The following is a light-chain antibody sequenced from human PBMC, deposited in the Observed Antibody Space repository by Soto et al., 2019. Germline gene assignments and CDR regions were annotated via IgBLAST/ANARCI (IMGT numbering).Light chain of an antibody. V-gene: IGLV2-11*01. CDR1: SGDIGAYNY. CDR2: DVN. Sequence: QSVLTQPRSVSGSPGHSGTFSCTGTSGDIGAYNYVSWYQFHPGQAPKMIIYDVNKRPPGVPDRFSGSKSGNTASLTISWLQAEDEADYYCCSYAHASRVFGGGTKLTVL. CDR3: CSYAHASRV. J-gene: IGLJ3*02.